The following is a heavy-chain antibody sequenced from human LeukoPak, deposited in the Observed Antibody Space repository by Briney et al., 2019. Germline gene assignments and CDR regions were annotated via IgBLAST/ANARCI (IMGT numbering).Heavy chain of an antibody. CDR2: ASYDGGNK. Sequence: PGGSLRLSCAASGFTFSRYALHWVRQAPGKGLEWVSSASYDGGNKYYADSVKGRFAISRDTSKNTLYLQMNSLRAEDTAVYYCARADYDITGYYPPDYFDYWGQGTLVTVSS. CDR1: GFTFSRYA. CDR3: ARADYDITGYYPPDYFDY. V-gene: IGHV3-30*09. D-gene: IGHD3-22*01. J-gene: IGHJ4*02.